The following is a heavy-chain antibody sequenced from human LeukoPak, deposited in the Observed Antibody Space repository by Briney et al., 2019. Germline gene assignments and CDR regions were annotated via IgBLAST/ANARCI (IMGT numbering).Heavy chain of an antibody. J-gene: IGHJ4*02. CDR1: GFTFSNAW. CDR2: INGDGSSI. Sequence: GGSLRLSCSASGFTFSNAWMSWVRQAPGKGLVWVSRINGDGSSIAYADSVKGRFTMSRDNPKNTLYLQMNSLRAEDTAIYYCAKDMWASAFNMFDYWGQGTLVTVSS. D-gene: IGHD1-26*01. CDR3: AKDMWASAFNMFDY. V-gene: IGHV3-74*01.